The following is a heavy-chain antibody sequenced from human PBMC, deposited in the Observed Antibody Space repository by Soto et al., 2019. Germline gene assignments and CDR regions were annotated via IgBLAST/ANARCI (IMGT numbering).Heavy chain of an antibody. Sequence: SETLSLTCTVSGGSISSDGYYWSWIRHHPGKGLEWIGYIYYTGITYYNPSLKSRVTISLDTSKNQFSLKVNSVTAADTAVYYCAREIPQRQGRNMDVWGQGTTVTVSS. CDR1: GGSISSDGYY. D-gene: IGHD1-1*01. CDR2: IYYTGIT. V-gene: IGHV4-31*03. CDR3: AREIPQRQGRNMDV. J-gene: IGHJ6*02.